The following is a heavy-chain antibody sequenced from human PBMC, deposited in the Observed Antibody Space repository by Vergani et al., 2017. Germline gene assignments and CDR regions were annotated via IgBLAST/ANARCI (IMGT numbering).Heavy chain of an antibody. CDR2: IKSTFDRGTT. CDR1: GFSFRNAW. CDR3: TTDPRYCGDGSCYWLRDHHYYGMDV. V-gene: IGHV3-15*07. D-gene: IGHD2-21*01. J-gene: IGHJ6*02. Sequence: QLLESGGGIVKPGGSLRLSCVASGFSFRNAWMNWVRRTPGKGLEWVGRIKSTFDRGTTDYAAAVKGRFTISRDDSKNTLFLQMNGLKTEDIGVYYCTTDPRYCGDGSCYWLRDHHYYGMDVWGQGTTVTVSS.